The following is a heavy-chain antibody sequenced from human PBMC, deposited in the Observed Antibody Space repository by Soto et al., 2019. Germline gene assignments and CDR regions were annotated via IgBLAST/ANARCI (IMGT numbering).Heavy chain of an antibody. V-gene: IGHV3-33*01. Sequence: GGSLRLSCAASGFTFSSYGMHWVRQAPGKGLEWVAVIWYDGSNKYYADSVKGRFTVSRDNSKNTLYLQMNSLRAEDTAVYYCARDNAYYDFWSGYLDQPYYYYMDVWGKGTTVTVSS. CDR3: ARDNAYYDFWSGYLDQPYYYYMDV. CDR1: GFTFSSYG. D-gene: IGHD3-3*01. CDR2: IWYDGSNK. J-gene: IGHJ6*03.